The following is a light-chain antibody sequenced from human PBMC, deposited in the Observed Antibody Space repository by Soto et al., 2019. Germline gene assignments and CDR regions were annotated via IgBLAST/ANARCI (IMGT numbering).Light chain of an antibody. J-gene: IGLJ1*01. CDR2: DVS. Sequence: QSVLTQPASVSGSPGQSITISCTGTSSDVGGYNYVSWYQQHPGKAPKLMIYDVSDRPSGVSNRFSASKSGNTASLTISGLQAEDEADYYCCSYTSSSTLWVFGTGTKVNV. CDR1: SSDVGGYNY. CDR3: CSYTSSSTLWV. V-gene: IGLV2-14*03.